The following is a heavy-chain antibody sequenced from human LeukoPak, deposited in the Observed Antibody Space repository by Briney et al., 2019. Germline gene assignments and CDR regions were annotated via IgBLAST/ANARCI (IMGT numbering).Heavy chain of an antibody. V-gene: IGHV4-38-2*01. J-gene: IGHJ5*02. D-gene: IGHD3-3*01. CDR3: ASLPFSSGYYNWFEP. CDR2: INHRGTT. Sequence: SETLSLTCAVSGYSISSAYYWGWIRQSPGEGLEWIGIINHRGTTFYNPPLTSRVTLSVDTSKSQFSLKLTSVIAADTAVYYCASLPFSSGYYNWFEPWGQGTLVTVSS. CDR1: GYSISSAYY.